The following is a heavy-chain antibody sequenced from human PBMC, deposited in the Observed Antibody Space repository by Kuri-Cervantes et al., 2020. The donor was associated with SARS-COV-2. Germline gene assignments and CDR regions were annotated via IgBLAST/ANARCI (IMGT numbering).Heavy chain of an antibody. D-gene: IGHD5-18*01. CDR2: ISTYNGNT. J-gene: IGHJ4*02. V-gene: IGHV1-18*04. CDR1: GYTFTSYA. Sequence: ASVKVSCKAFGYTFTSYAISWGRQAPGQGLEWMGWISTYNGNTNYAQKLQGRVTMTTDTSTSTAYMELRSLRSDDTAVYYCAREIQLWKPIDYWGQGTLVTVSS. CDR3: AREIQLWKPIDY.